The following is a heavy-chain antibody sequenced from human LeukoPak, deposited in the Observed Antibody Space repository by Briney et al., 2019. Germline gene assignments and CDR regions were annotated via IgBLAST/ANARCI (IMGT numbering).Heavy chain of an antibody. J-gene: IGHJ4*02. D-gene: IGHD3-10*01. Sequence: TSETLSLTCTVSGGSISSSSYYWGWIRQPPGKGLEWIGSIYYSGSTFYNPSLKSRVTISVDTSKNQFSLKPSSVTAADTAVYYCARLPYYYGSGNSYWGQGTLVTVSS. CDR2: IYYSGST. V-gene: IGHV4-39*01. CDR1: GGSISSSSYY. CDR3: ARLPYYYGSGNSY.